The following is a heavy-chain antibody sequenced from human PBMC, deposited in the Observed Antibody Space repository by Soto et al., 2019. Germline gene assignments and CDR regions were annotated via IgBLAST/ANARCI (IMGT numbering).Heavy chain of an antibody. CDR2: ISSSGSTI. D-gene: IGHD6-19*01. Sequence: GGSLRLSCAASGFTFSDYYMSWIRQAPGKRLEWVSYISSSGSTIYYADSVKGRFTISRDNAKNSLYLQMNSLRAEDTAVYYCARASIAVAGTPAFDIWGQGTMVTVSS. V-gene: IGHV3-11*01. CDR3: ARASIAVAGTPAFDI. J-gene: IGHJ3*02. CDR1: GFTFSDYY.